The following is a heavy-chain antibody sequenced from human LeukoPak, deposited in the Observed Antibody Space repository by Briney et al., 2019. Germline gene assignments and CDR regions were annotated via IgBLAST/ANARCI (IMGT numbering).Heavy chain of an antibody. D-gene: IGHD3-16*01. J-gene: IGHJ6*02. V-gene: IGHV4-38-2*02. Sequence: SETLSLTCNASGYSIRSGYYWGWIRPPPGKGLEWTGSIHYSGSNYYDSYYNPSLKSRVTISVDTSKNQLSLKVTSVTGADTAVYYCARFGVDYDMDVWGQGTTVTVSS. CDR2: IHYSGSNYYDS. CDR1: GYSIRSGYY. CDR3: ARFGVDYDMDV.